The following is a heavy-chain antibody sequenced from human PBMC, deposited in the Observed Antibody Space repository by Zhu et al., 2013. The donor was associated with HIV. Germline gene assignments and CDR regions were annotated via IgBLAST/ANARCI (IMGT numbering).Heavy chain of an antibody. CDR2: MNPNSGNT. D-gene: IGHD3-3*01. J-gene: IGHJ5*02. CDR1: GYTFTNYF. CDR3: ARGRTFGVGRLNWFDP. V-gene: IGHV1-8*03. Sequence: QVQLVQSGAEVKKPGASVKVSCKASGYTFTNYFIHWVRQATGQGLEWMGWMNPNSGNTGYAQKFQGRVTITRNTSISTAYMELSNLRSEDTAVYYCARGRTFGVGRLNWFDPWGQGTLVTVSS.